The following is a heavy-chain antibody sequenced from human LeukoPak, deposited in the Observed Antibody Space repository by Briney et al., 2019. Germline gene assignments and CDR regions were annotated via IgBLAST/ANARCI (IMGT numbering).Heavy chain of an antibody. CDR3: AVRDGYNPSFDY. CDR2: INPNSGCT. D-gene: IGHD5-24*01. CDR1: GYTFTAYY. J-gene: IGHJ4*02. Sequence: GASVKVSCKASGYTFTAYYMHWVRQAPGQGLEWMGWINPNSGCTNYAQKFQGRVTMTRDTSISTAYMELSRLRSDDTAVYYCAVRDGYNPSFDYWGQGTLVTVSS. V-gene: IGHV1-2*02.